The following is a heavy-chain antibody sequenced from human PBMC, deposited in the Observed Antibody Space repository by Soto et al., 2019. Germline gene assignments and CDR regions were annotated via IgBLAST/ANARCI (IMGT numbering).Heavy chain of an antibody. CDR2: IIGSGDST. V-gene: IGHV3-23*01. D-gene: IGHD4-17*01. Sequence: EVELLESGGGLVQPGGSLRLSCAASGFPFNSYSMSWVRQAPGKGLEWVSGIIGSGDSTYYVDSVKGRFIISRDNSKNMLYLQMNSRRAGDTAIYYCAKDRGMTTVTFDAFQSWGQGTLVTVSS. CDR1: GFPFNSYS. CDR3: AKDRGMTTVTFDAFQS. J-gene: IGHJ1*01.